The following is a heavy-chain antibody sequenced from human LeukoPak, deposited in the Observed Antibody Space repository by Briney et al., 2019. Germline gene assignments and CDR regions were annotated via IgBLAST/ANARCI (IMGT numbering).Heavy chain of an antibody. CDR1: GFTFSSYW. CDR2: IKQDGSEK. CDR3: ARDGVTGYYDCSGYVY. D-gene: IGHD3-22*01. Sequence: GGSLRLSCAASGFTFSSYWMSWVRQAPGKGLEWVANIKQDGSEKYYVDSVKGRFTISRDNAKNSLYLQMNSLRAEDTAVYYCARDGVTGYYDCSGYVYWGQGTLVTVSS. J-gene: IGHJ4*02. V-gene: IGHV3-7*01.